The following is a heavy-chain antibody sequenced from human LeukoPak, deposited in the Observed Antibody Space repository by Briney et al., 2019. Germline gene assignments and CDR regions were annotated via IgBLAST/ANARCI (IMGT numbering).Heavy chain of an antibody. CDR1: GFTFSSYA. CDR3: AKGRGYCSGGSCYSDY. Sequence: GGSLRLSCSASGFTFSSYAMTWVRQAPGKGLEWVSTVSSSDSSSYYADSVKGRFTISRDNSKNTLYLQMNSLRAEDTAVYYCAKGRGYCSGGSCYSDYWGQGTLVTLSS. D-gene: IGHD2-15*01. V-gene: IGHV3-23*01. CDR2: VSSSDSSS. J-gene: IGHJ4*02.